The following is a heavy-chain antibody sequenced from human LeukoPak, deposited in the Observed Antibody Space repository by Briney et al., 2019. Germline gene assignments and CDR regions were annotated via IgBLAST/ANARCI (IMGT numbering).Heavy chain of an antibody. CDR2: IYYTGST. V-gene: IGHV4-59*12. CDR1: GGSISSYY. Sequence: SETLSLTCTVSGGSISSYYWSWIRQPPGKGLEWIGYIYYTGSTSYNPSLKSRVTISMDTSKNQFSLKLSSVTAADTAVYYCAREAVAAAEVDYWGQGTLVTVSS. CDR3: AREAVAAAEVDY. D-gene: IGHD6-13*01. J-gene: IGHJ4*02.